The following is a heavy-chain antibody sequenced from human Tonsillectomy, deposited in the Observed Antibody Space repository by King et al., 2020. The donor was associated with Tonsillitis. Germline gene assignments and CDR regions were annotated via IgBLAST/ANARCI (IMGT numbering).Heavy chain of an antibody. Sequence: VQLVESGGGLVQPGGSLRLSCAASGFTFSIYWMSWVRQAPGKGLEWVANIKQDGSEKYYVDSVKGRFTISRDNAKNSLYLQMNSLRAEDTAVYYCARVVYYDYVWGSYRPTFDYWGQGTLVTVSS. D-gene: IGHD3-16*02. V-gene: IGHV3-7*04. CDR1: GFTFSIYW. CDR2: IKQDGSEK. J-gene: IGHJ4*02. CDR3: ARVVYYDYVWGSYRPTFDY.